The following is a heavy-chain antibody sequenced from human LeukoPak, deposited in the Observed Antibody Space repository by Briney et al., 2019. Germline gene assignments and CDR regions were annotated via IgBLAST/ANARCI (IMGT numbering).Heavy chain of an antibody. CDR3: AILGYCSSTSCSHHHFDY. J-gene: IGHJ4*02. Sequence: SETLSLTCAVYGGSFSGYYWSWIRQPPGKGLEWIGSIYYSGSTYYNPSLKSRVTISVDTSKNQFSLKLSSVTAADTAVYYCAILGYCSSTSCSHHHFDYWGQGTLVTVSS. CDR2: IYYSGST. V-gene: IGHV4-34*01. D-gene: IGHD2-2*01. CDR1: GGSFSGYY.